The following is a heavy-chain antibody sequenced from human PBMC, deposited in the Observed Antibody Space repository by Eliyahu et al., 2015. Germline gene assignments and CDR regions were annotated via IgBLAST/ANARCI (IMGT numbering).Heavy chain of an antibody. CDR1: GFXFSSYG. D-gene: IGHD3-10*01. J-gene: IGHJ4*02. Sequence: QVQLVESGGGVVQPGXSLRLSCAAXGFXFSSYGMHWVRQAPGKGLEWVAVXSYDGSNKYXADSVKGRFTISRDNSKNTLYLQMNSLRAEDTAVYYCAKDLLLWFGESLAFDYWGQGTLVTVSS. CDR3: AKDLLLWFGESLAFDY. CDR2: XSYDGSNK. V-gene: IGHV3-30*18.